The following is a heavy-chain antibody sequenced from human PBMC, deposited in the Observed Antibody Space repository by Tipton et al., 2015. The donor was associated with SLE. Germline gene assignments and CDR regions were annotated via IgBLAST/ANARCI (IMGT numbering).Heavy chain of an antibody. CDR3: ASGAYGSENSYLGGWFDP. J-gene: IGHJ5*02. D-gene: IGHD3-10*01. V-gene: IGHV3-7*03. CDR1: GFTFSDYW. Sequence: SLRLSCVGSGFTFSDYWMTWVRQVPGMGLEWVALIKHDGSQQDYVDSVKGRFTIFRDNARNSLYLQMNSLRAEDTAIYYCASGAYGSENSYLGGWFDPWGQGTLVTVSS. CDR2: IKHDGSQQ.